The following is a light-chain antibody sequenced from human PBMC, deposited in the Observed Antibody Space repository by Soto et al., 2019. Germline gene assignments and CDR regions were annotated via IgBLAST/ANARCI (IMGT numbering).Light chain of an antibody. J-gene: IGLJ2*01. Sequence: QSALTQPPSASGSPGQSVTISCTGTPSYVGGSNSVSWYQQYPGKAPKLMIYDVSKRPSGVPDRFSGSKSGNTASLTVSGLQAEDEANYYCSSYAGSNVLFGGGTKLTVL. CDR3: SSYAGSNVL. CDR2: DVS. V-gene: IGLV2-8*01. CDR1: PSYVGGSNS.